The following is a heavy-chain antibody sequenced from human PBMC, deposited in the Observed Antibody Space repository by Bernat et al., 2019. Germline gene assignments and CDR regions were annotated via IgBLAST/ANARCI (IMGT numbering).Heavy chain of an antibody. J-gene: IGHJ4*02. Sequence: EVQLVQSGGGFVQAGGSLRLSCFASGFSFSRDWMTWARHTPDKGLECVANITNDGSAKYYVDSVRGRFSISRDNARNSVVLEIVSLSVAGTAVYFCERGFFYSWGQGTLVSVSS. CDR3: ERGFFYS. D-gene: IGHD2-21*01. CDR2: ITNDGSAK. V-gene: IGHV3-7*03. CDR1: GFSFSRDW.